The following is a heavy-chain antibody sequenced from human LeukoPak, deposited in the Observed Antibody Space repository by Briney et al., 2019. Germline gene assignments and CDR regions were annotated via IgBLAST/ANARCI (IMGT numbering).Heavy chain of an antibody. CDR1: GDSVSSNSVA. J-gene: IGHJ4*02. D-gene: IGHD2-2*01. Sequence: SQTLSLTCAISGDSVSSNSVAWNWIRQSPSRGLEWLGRTYYRSKWYDDYALSVKSRMTVTPDTSKNQFSLQLNSVTPGDTALYYCARGYNYALDYWGQGTLVTVSS. CDR2: TYYRSKWYD. CDR3: ARGYNYALDY. V-gene: IGHV6-1*01.